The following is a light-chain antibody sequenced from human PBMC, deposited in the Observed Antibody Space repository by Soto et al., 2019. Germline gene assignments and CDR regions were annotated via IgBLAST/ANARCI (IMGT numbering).Light chain of an antibody. V-gene: IGKV1-39*01. CDR3: QQSYSTPPWT. CDR1: QSVSRR. J-gene: IGKJ1*01. Sequence: TQSPGTLSLSPGGRATLSCRASQSVSRRLAWYQQKSGKAPKFLIYAASSLQNGVPSRFSGRGSGTDFTLTISSLQPEDSATYFCQQSYSTPPWTFGQGTKVDIK. CDR2: AAS.